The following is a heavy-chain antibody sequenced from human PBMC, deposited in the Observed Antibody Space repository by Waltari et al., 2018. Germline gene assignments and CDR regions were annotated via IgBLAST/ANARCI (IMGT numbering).Heavy chain of an antibody. Sequence: QVQLVQSGAEVKKPGASVKVSCKASGYTFTSYYMHWVRQAPGQGLEWMGIINPSGGSKSYEKKFQGRVTMTRDTSTSTVYMELSSLRSEDTAVYYCASSDLGELSLYAVEIWGQGTMVTVSS. CDR3: ASSDLGELSLYAVEI. D-gene: IGHD3-16*02. J-gene: IGHJ3*02. V-gene: IGHV1-46*01. CDR2: INPSGGSK. CDR1: GYTFTSYY.